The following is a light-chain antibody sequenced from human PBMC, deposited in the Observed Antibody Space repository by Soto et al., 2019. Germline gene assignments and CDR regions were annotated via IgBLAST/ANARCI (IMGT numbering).Light chain of an antibody. CDR3: QQSDTTPRT. V-gene: IGKV1-39*01. Sequence: QMTQSPSSLSASVGDGVTITCRASQSISSYLNWYQQKPGKAPKLLIYAASSLQSGVPSRFSATVSGTEFSLTITSLQPEDFATYYCQQSDTTPRTFGQGTKVDI. CDR2: AAS. J-gene: IGKJ1*01. CDR1: QSISSY.